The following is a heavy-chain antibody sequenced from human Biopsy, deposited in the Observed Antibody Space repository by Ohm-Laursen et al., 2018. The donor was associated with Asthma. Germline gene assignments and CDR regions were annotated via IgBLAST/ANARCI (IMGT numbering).Heavy chain of an antibody. CDR3: ARTYYDFLTGQVNDAFAL. D-gene: IGHD3-9*01. Sequence: GASVKVSCKVSGYTFINNDINWVRQAAGQGLEWMGWMNPNSGNTGYAQKFHGRVTMTRDTSINTVYMELSSLRSDDTAMYYCARTYYDFLTGQVNDAFALWGQGTMVTVSS. V-gene: IGHV1-8*01. CDR1: GYTFINND. J-gene: IGHJ3*01. CDR2: MNPNSGNT.